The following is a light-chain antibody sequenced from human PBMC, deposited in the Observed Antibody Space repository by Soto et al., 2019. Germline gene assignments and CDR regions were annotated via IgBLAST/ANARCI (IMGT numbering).Light chain of an antibody. CDR1: QSVSSN. CDR2: GAS. CDR3: QQYNNWPPIT. V-gene: IGKV3-15*01. Sequence: EIVLTQSPATLSLSPLERATRSCMASQSVSSNLAWYQQKPGQAPRLLIYGASTRATGIPARFSGSGSGTEFTLTISSLQSEDFAVYYCQQYNNWPPITFGQGTRLEIK. J-gene: IGKJ5*01.